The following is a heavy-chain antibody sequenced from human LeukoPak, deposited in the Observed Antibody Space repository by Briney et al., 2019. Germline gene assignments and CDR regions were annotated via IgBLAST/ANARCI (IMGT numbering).Heavy chain of an antibody. J-gene: IGHJ4*02. CDR3: AGEDSSGYLVDY. CDR2: ISSSGSTI. D-gene: IGHD3-22*01. CDR1: GFTFSDYY. Sequence: GGSLRLSCAASGFTFSDYYMSWIRQAPGKGLEWVSYISSSGSTIYYADSVKGRFTISRDNAKNSLYLQMNSLRAEDTAVYYCAGEDSSGYLVDYWGQGTLVTVSS. V-gene: IGHV3-11*01.